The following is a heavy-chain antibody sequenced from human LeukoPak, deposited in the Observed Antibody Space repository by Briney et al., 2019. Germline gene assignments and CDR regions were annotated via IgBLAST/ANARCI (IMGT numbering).Heavy chain of an antibody. Sequence: GESLKISCKGLGYSFPTYWIGWVRQMPGKGLEWMGIIYPGASDTRYSPSFQGQVTISVDKSISTAYLQWSSLKASDTAMYYCARRGNSSGWYLGYWGQGTLVTVSS. J-gene: IGHJ4*02. D-gene: IGHD6-19*01. CDR1: GYSFPTYW. CDR3: ARRGNSSGWYLGY. V-gene: IGHV5-51*01. CDR2: IYPGASDT.